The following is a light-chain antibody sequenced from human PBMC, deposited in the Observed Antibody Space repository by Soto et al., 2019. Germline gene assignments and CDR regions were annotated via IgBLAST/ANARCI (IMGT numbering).Light chain of an antibody. Sequence: EIVLTQSPGTLSLSPGERGTLSCRASQSVSSSYLAWYQQKPGQAPRLLIYGASNRATGIPDRFSGSGSGTDFTLTISRLEPEDFAVYYCQQYGSSLVTFGGGTKVEIK. J-gene: IGKJ4*01. CDR3: QQYGSSLVT. CDR2: GAS. CDR1: QSVSSSY. V-gene: IGKV3-20*01.